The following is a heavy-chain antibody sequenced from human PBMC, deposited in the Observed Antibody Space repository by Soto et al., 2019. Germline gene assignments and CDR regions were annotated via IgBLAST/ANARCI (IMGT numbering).Heavy chain of an antibody. J-gene: IGHJ6*02. Sequence: SVKVSCKASGGTFSSYAISWVRQAPGQGLEWMGGIIPIFGTANYAQKFQGRVTMTTDTSTSTAYMELRSLRSDDTAVYYCARDGIAAAGTRSYYYYGMDVWGQGTTVTVSS. V-gene: IGHV1-69*05. CDR3: ARDGIAAAGTRSYYYYGMDV. CDR2: IIPIFGTA. D-gene: IGHD6-13*01. CDR1: GGTFSSYA.